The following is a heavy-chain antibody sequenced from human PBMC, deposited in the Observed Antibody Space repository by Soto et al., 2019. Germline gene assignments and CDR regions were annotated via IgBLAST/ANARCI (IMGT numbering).Heavy chain of an antibody. CDR1: GFTFSTYA. J-gene: IGHJ5*02. D-gene: IGHD3-9*01. CDR3: AKELDILTSYFTDLGS. V-gene: IGHV3-23*01. CDR2: INSDDTT. Sequence: PGGSLRLSCAASGFTFSTYAMNWVRQAPGKGLEWVSSINSDDTTYYADSVKGRFTISRDNSKNTLFLHMSSLSADDTALYYCAKELDILTSYFTDLGSWGPGTLVTVSS.